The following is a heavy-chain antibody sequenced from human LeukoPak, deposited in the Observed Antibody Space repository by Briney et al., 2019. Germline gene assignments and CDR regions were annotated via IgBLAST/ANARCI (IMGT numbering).Heavy chain of an antibody. CDR1: GGSISSGGYY. CDR2: IYYSGST. Sequence: SQTLSLTCTVSGGSISSGGYYWSWIRQHPGKGLEWIGYIYYSGSTNYNPSLKSRVTMSVDTSKNQFSLKLSSVTAADTAVYYCARAGGYSSSWYSVDSWGQGTLVTVSS. CDR3: ARAGGYSSSWYSVDS. J-gene: IGHJ4*02. D-gene: IGHD6-13*01. V-gene: IGHV4-31*03.